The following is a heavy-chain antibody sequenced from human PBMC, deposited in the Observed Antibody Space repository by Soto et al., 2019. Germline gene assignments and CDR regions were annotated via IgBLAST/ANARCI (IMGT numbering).Heavy chain of an antibody. CDR2: IVPIVGTT. CDR1: GGTFSSYA. D-gene: IGHD5-12*01. J-gene: IGHJ4*02. Sequence: SVKVSCKTSGGTFSSYAISWVRQAPGQGLEWMGGIVPIVGTTTYAQKFQGRVTITADEATSTAYMQLSRLRSDDTAVYYCVRVVAIPGYPDHWGQGTLVTISS. CDR3: VRVVAIPGYPDH. V-gene: IGHV1-69*13.